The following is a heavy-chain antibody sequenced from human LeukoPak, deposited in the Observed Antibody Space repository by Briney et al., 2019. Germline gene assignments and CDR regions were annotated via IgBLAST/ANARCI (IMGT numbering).Heavy chain of an antibody. CDR1: GYTLIELS. V-gene: IGHV1-24*01. CDR3: ATGRTWWDLLNY. J-gene: IGHJ4*02. D-gene: IGHD1-26*01. CDR2: FVPEDGET. Sequence: ASVKVSCKVSGYTLIELSMHWVRQAPGKGLEWMGGFVPEDGETIYAQKFQGGVTMTEDTSTDIAYMEMSSLRSEDTAVYYCATGRTWWDLLNYWGQGTLVTVSS.